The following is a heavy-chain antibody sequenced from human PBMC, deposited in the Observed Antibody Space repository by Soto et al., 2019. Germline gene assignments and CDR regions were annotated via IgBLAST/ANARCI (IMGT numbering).Heavy chain of an antibody. Sequence: QVQLVQYGAEVKKPGSSVKVSCKASGGTFSSYAISWVRQAPGQGLEWMGGIIPIFGTANYAQKFQGRVTITADESTSTAYTELSSLRSEDTAVYYCARVVTIFGVVPHYYYGMDVWGQGTTVTVSS. CDR3: ARVVTIFGVVPHYYYGMDV. CDR2: IIPIFGTA. J-gene: IGHJ6*02. D-gene: IGHD3-3*01. V-gene: IGHV1-69*12. CDR1: GGTFSSYA.